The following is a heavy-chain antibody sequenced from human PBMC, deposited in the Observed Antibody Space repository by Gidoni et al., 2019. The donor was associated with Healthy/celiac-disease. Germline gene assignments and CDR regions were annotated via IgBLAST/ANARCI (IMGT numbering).Heavy chain of an antibody. Sequence: EVQLVESGGGLIQPGGSLSPSCAASGFPVSSNYMSWVRQAPGKGLDWGSVIYSGGSTYYADSVKGRFTISRDNSKNTLYLQMNSLRAEDTAVYYCARDGMAVAGLFDYWGQGTLVTVSS. V-gene: IGHV3-53*01. D-gene: IGHD6-19*01. J-gene: IGHJ4*02. CDR1: GFPVSSNY. CDR3: ARDGMAVAGLFDY. CDR2: IYSGGST.